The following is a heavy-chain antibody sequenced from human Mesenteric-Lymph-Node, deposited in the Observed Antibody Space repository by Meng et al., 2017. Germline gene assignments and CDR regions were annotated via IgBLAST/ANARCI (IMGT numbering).Heavy chain of an antibody. CDR1: GFTFSSYS. CDR3: ARDDSNYDILTGYYSLWGFGDAFDI. D-gene: IGHD3-9*01. J-gene: IGHJ3*02. V-gene: IGHV3-48*04. Sequence: GGSLRLSCAASGFTFSSYSMNWVRQAPGKGLEWVSLISWDGGSTYYADSVKGRFTISRDNAKNSLYLQMNSLRAEDTAVYYCARDDSNYDILTGYYSLWGFGDAFDIWGQGTMVTVSS. CDR2: ISWDGGST.